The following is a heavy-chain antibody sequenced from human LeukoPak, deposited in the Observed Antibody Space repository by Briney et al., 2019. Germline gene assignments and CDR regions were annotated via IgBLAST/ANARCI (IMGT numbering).Heavy chain of an antibody. Sequence: SQTLSLTCAISGDSVSSNSVAWTWMRQSPSRGLEWLGRTYYRSRWHNDYALSVKSLMSINTDTSKNQFSLQLNSVTPEDTAVYYCARRSVDGVFDYWGQGTLVTVSS. CDR1: GDSVSSNSVA. J-gene: IGHJ4*02. V-gene: IGHV6-1*01. CDR3: ARRSVDGVFDY. CDR2: TYYRSRWHN. D-gene: IGHD2-8*01.